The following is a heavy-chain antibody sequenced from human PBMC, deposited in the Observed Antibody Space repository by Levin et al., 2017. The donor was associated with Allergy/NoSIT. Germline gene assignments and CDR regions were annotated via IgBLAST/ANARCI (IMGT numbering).Heavy chain of an antibody. D-gene: IGHD6-13*01. J-gene: IGHJ5*02. CDR1: GYSFTSYW. CDR3: AARKYSSSWYGSNWFDP. V-gene: IGHV5-51*01. Sequence: GESLKISCKGSGYSFTSYWIGWVRQMPGKGLEWMGIIYPGDSDTRYSPSFQGQVTISADKSISTAYLQWSSLKASDTAMYYCAARKYSSSWYGSNWFDPWGQGTLVTVSS. CDR2: IYPGDSDT.